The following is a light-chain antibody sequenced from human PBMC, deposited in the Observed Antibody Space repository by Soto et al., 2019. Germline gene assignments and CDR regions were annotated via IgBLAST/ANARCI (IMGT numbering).Light chain of an antibody. J-gene: IGKJ1*01. V-gene: IGKV3-20*01. CDR1: QSVSSSD. CDR3: QQYGRSPWT. Sequence: EIVLTQSPGTLSLSPGERATLSCRAGQSVSSSDLAWYQQKPGQAPRLLIYGTSSRATGIPDRFSGGGSGTDFTLTISRLEPEDFAVYYCQQYGRSPWTFGQGTKVEI. CDR2: GTS.